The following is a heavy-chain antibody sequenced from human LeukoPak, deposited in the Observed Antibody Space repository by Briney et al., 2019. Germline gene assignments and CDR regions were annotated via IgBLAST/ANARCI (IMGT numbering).Heavy chain of an antibody. J-gene: IGHJ4*02. CDR3: ASYGWFVVPAAPDY. Sequence: GSLLLSCAASGFTFSSYAMSWVRQAPGKGLEWVSAISGSGGSTYYADSVKGRFTISRDNSKNTLYLQMNSLRAEDTAVYYCASYGWFVVPAAPDYWGQGTLVTVSS. CDR1: GFTFSSYA. CDR2: ISGSGGST. D-gene: IGHD2-2*01. V-gene: IGHV3-23*01.